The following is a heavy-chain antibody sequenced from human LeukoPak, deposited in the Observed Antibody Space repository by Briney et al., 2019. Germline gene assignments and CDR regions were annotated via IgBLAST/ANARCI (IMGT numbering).Heavy chain of an antibody. V-gene: IGHV3-21*01. CDR3: ARGLISQFYYGSGSYAVRDDYYYYMDV. CDR2: IGTNGTYI. J-gene: IGHJ6*03. Sequence: GGSLRLSCAASGFTFINYSINWVRQAPGKGLEWVSSIGTNGTYIFYADSVKGRFTISRDNAKNSVYLQMNSLRAEDTAVYYCARGLISQFYYGSGSYAVRDDYYYYMDVWGKGTTVTVSS. D-gene: IGHD3-10*01. CDR1: GFTFINYS.